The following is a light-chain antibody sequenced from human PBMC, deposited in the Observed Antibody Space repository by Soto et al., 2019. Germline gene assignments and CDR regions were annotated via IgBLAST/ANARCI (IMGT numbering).Light chain of an antibody. Sequence: DRVMTQSPDTLSASPGERVSLSCRASQGVNHNLAWYQHRPGQAPRLLIYQTSIRAAGIPARFSASGSGTDFTLTISDVQPEDFALYYCHQRQSWPRTFGQGTKVDIK. J-gene: IGKJ1*01. V-gene: IGKV3D-15*03. CDR3: HQRQSWPRT. CDR1: QGVNHN. CDR2: QTS.